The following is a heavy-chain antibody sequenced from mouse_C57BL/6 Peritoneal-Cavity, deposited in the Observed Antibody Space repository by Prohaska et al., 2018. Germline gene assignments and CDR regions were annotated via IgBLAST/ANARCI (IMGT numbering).Heavy chain of an antibody. CDR3: ARQLRLAY. Sequence: FTDYNMLWVKQSHGKSLEWIGYINPNNGGTSYNQKFKGKATLTVNKSSSTAYMELRSLTSEDSAVYYCARQLRLAYWGQGTLVTVSA. CDR2: INPNNGGT. J-gene: IGHJ3*01. D-gene: IGHD3-2*02. CDR1: FTDYN. V-gene: IGHV1-22*01.